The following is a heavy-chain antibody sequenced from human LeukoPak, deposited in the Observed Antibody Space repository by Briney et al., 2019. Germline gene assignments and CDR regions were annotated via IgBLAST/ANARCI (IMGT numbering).Heavy chain of an antibody. V-gene: IGHV3-23*01. CDR1: GFTFSSYS. CDR2: ISGSGGST. D-gene: IGHD6-19*01. Sequence: PGGSLRLSCAASGFTFSSYSMNWVLQPPGKGLEWVSDISGSGGSTYYADSVKGRFTISRDNSQNTLYLQMKSLRAEDTAVYYCVKSAVWYSSGWNDYRGQGTLVTVS. J-gene: IGHJ4*02. CDR3: VKSAVWYSSGWNDY.